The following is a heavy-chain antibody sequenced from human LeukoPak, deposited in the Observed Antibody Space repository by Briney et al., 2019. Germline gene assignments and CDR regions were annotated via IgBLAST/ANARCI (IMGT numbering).Heavy chain of an antibody. D-gene: IGHD6-13*01. CDR3: ARNNGPPYSSSWPTFDY. V-gene: IGHV1-69*04. CDR2: IIPILGIA. CDR1: GGTFSSYA. J-gene: IGHJ4*02. Sequence: GASVKVSCKASGGTFSSYAISWVRQAPGQGLEWMGRIIPILGIANYAQKFQGRVTITADKSTSTAYMELSSLRSEDTAVYYCARNNGPPYSSSWPTFDYWGQGTLVTVSS.